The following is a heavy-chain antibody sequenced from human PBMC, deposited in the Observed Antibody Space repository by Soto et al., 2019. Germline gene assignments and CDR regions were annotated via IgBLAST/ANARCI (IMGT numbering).Heavy chain of an antibody. CDR3: ARGGTGEQVFDY. J-gene: IGHJ4*02. CDR2: IYYSGST. Sequence: PSETLSLTCTVSGGXISSGGYYWSWIRQHPGKGLEWIGYIYYSGSTYYNPSLKSRVTISVDTSKNQFSLKLSSVTAADTAVYYCARGGTGEQVFDYWGQGTLVTVSS. CDR1: GGXISSGGYY. D-gene: IGHD3-16*01. V-gene: IGHV4-31*03.